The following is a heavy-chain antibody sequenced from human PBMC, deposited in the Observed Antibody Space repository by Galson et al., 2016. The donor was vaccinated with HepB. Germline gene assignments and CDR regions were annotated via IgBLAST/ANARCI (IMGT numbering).Heavy chain of an antibody. D-gene: IGHD2-8*02. J-gene: IGHJ6*04. CDR3: ARYHRLRPVPGGGMDV. CDR1: GGSISTYY. Sequence: SETLSLTCTVAGGSISTYYWSWIRQPPGKGLEWIGYSYYSGSTNNNHSLKSRVTISVDTSKNQFSLKPRSVTAADTAVYYCARYHRLRPVPGGGMDVWGKGTTVTVSS. V-gene: IGHV4-59*01. CDR2: SYYSGST.